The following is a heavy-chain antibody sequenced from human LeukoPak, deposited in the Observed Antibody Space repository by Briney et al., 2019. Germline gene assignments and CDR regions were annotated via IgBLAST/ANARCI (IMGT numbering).Heavy chain of an antibody. J-gene: IGHJ4*02. CDR3: ARLRLGELSSFDY. CDR1: GFTVSSNY. D-gene: IGHD3-16*02. Sequence: GGSLRLSCAASGFTVSSNYMSWVRQAPGKGLEWVSVIYSGGSTYYADSVKGRFTISRDNSKNTLYLQMNSLRAGDTAVYYCARLRLGELSSFDYWGQGTLVTVSS. CDR2: IYSGGST. V-gene: IGHV3-53*01.